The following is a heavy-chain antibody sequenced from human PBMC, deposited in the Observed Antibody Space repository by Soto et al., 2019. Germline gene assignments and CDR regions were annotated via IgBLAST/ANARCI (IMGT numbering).Heavy chain of an antibody. CDR3: ARQIYDSDTGPNFQYYFDS. D-gene: IGHD3-22*01. V-gene: IGHV5-10-1*01. CDR1: GYTFAGYW. CDR2: IDPSDSQT. Sequence: EEPLKISCNGSGYTFAGYWITWVRQKPGKGLEWMGRIDPSDSQTYYSPSFRGHVTISVTKSITTVFLQWSSLRASDTAMYYCARQIYDSDTGPNFQYYFDSWGQGTPVTVSS. J-gene: IGHJ4*02.